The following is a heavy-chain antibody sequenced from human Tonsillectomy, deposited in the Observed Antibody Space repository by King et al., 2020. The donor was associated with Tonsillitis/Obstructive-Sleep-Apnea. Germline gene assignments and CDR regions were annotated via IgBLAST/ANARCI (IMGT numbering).Heavy chain of an antibody. J-gene: IGHJ5*02. CDR3: ARRAAVPGIRGSNWFDP. D-gene: IGHD6-25*01. CDR1: GFSLRASGVG. V-gene: IGHV2-5*02. Sequence: ITLKESGPTLVRPTQTLTLTCTVSGFSLRASGVGVGWVRQPPGKALEWLGLIYWDDDTRYSSSLRSRLNITKDASKNQVFLTMTNMSPTDTATDYCARRAAVPGIRGSNWFDPWGLGTLVTVSA. CDR2: IYWDDDT.